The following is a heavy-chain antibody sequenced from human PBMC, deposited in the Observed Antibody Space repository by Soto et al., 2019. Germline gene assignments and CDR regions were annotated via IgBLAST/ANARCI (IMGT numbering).Heavy chain of an antibody. V-gene: IGHV4-31*03. J-gene: IGHJ4*02. CDR2: IFYSGST. CDR1: GDSITSGVHY. Sequence: QVQLQESGPGLVKPSQTLSLTCTVSGDSITSGVHYWSWIRQHPGKGLEWIGYIFYSGSTYYNPSLESRVTITGDTSKNQFSLKLSSVTPADTVVYYCATDRIMLSFVRASGAWRTDYLGQGTLFTVSS. CDR3: ATDRIMLSFVRASGAWRTDY. D-gene: IGHD3-16*01.